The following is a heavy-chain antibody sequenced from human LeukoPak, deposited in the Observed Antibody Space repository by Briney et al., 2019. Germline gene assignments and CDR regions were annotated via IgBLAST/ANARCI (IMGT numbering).Heavy chain of an antibody. J-gene: IGHJ4*02. V-gene: IGHV4-59*01. CDR3: ARFWSGLDY. CDR1: GDLFSDYK. CDR2: IYSSGNP. Sequence: PSETLSLTCIVSGDLFSDYKWSWIRQSPGKELEWIGHIYSSGNPNYNPSFRSRVTISIDTSRKQLSLMLTSVTAADTAVYYCARFWSGLDYWGQGTLVTVSP. D-gene: IGHD3-3*01.